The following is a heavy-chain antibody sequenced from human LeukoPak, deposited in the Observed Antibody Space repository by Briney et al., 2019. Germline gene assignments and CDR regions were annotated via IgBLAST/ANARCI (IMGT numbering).Heavy chain of an antibody. CDR1: GFSISGGYY. V-gene: IGHV4-38-2*02. CDR2: VSHVGSS. Sequence: SETLSLTCTVSGFSISGGYYWGWIRQPPGKGLELIGTVSHVGSSYYNPSLKSRVTISVDTSKNQFSLKLNSVTAADTAVYYCARYRNCGSDCYDAFDIWGQGTMVTVSS. D-gene: IGHD2-21*02. J-gene: IGHJ3*02. CDR3: ARYRNCGSDCYDAFDI.